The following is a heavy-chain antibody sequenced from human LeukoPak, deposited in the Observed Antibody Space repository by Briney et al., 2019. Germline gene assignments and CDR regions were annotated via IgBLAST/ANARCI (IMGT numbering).Heavy chain of an antibody. CDR2: ISSNGGST. CDR3: ARDQFSYCSSTSCFPLTT. CDR1: GFTFSSYA. Sequence: GGSLRLSCAASGFTFSSYAMHWVRQAPGKGLEYVSAISSNGGSTYYANSAKGRFTISRDNSKNTLYLQMGSLRAEDMAVYYCARDQFSYCSSTSCFPLTTWGQGTLVTVSS. J-gene: IGHJ5*02. V-gene: IGHV3-64*01. D-gene: IGHD2-2*01.